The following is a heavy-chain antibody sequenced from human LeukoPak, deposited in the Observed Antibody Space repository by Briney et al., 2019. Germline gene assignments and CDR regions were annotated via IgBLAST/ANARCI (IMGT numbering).Heavy chain of an antibody. CDR1: GFTFGGYA. V-gene: IGHV3-49*03. J-gene: IGHJ4*02. Sequence: PGGSLRLSCTASGFTFGGYAMSWFRQAPGKGLEWVGSIRSKAYGRTTEYAASVKGRFTISRDDSKSIAYLQMNSLKTEDTAVYYCTRGVYCGGDCYSDFDYWGQGTLVTVSS. CDR3: TRGVYCGGDCYSDFDY. CDR2: IRSKAYGRTT. D-gene: IGHD2-21*02.